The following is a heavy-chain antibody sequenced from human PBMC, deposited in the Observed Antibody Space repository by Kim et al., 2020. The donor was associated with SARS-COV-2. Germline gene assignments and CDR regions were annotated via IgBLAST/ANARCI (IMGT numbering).Heavy chain of an antibody. D-gene: IGHD3-9*01. J-gene: IGHJ6*02. Sequence: VKGRFTSSRDNAKNSLYLQMTSLRAEDTAVYYCARDDYDILTGGYGMDVWGQGTTVTVSS. CDR3: ARDDYDILTGGYGMDV. V-gene: IGHV3-11*06.